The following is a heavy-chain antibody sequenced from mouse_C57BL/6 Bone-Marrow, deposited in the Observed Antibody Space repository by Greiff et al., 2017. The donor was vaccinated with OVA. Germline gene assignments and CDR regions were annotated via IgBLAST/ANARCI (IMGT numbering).Heavy chain of an antibody. D-gene: IGHD2-4*01. CDR1: GYTFTDYE. J-gene: IGHJ3*01. V-gene: IGHV1-15*01. CDR2: IDPETGGT. Sequence: QVQLQQPGAELVRPGASVTLSCKASGYTFTDYEMHWVKQTPVHGLEWIGAIDPETGGTAYNQKFKGKAILTADKSSSTAYMELRSLTSEDSAVYYCTREGYDYDVGGAWFAYWGQGTLVTVSA. CDR3: TREGYDYDVGGAWFAY.